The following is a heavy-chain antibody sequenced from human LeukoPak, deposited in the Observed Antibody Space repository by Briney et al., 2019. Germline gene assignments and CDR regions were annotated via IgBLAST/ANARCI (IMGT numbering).Heavy chain of an antibody. J-gene: IGHJ4*02. CDR3: AGAPDSSGWYYHY. Sequence: PGGSLRLSCATSGFTVSSNHINWVRQAPGKGLEWVSIIYSGGRTYSTDSVKGRFTISRDSSKNTVYLQMNSLRVEDTAMYYCAGAPDSSGWYYHYWGQGTLVTVSS. D-gene: IGHD6-19*01. CDR1: GFTVSSNH. CDR2: IYSGGRT. V-gene: IGHV3-53*01.